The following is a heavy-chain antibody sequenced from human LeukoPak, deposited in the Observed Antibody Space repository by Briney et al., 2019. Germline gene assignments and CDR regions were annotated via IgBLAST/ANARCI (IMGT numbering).Heavy chain of an antibody. J-gene: IGHJ6*03. CDR1: GGSISSSSYY. CDR2: IYYGGST. Sequence: SETLSLTCTVSGGSISSSSYYWGWIRQPPGKGLEWIGTIYYGGSTYYNPSLKSRVTISVDTSKNQFSLKLSSVTAADTAVYYCTGGSIAYYYMDVWGKGTTVTISS. CDR3: TGGSIAYYYMDV. D-gene: IGHD3-16*01. V-gene: IGHV4-39*07.